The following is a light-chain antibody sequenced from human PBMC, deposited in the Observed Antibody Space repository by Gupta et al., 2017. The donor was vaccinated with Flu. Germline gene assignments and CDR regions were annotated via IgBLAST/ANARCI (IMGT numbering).Light chain of an antibody. CDR3: MQGSRWPWA. J-gene: IGKJ1*01. CDR2: QVS. V-gene: IGKV2-30*01. CDR1: QSIVYSDGNIY. Sequence: ISCRSSQSIVYSDGNIYLHWFQQRPGQSPRRLIYQVSHRESGVPDRFSGSGSGTDFTLKISRVEAEDVGVYYCMQGSRWPWAFGQGTKVEIK.